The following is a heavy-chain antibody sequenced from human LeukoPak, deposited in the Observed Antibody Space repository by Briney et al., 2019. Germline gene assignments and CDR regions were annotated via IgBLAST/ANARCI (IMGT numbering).Heavy chain of an antibody. CDR3: TTFYHEYSPY. CDR2: IKSNADGGTP. J-gene: IGHJ4*02. D-gene: IGHD2/OR15-2a*01. V-gene: IGHV3-15*01. Sequence: GGSLRLSCAASGFSFMKAWMIWVRQAPGKGLEWVGRIKSNADGGTPDYAAPARGRFTISRDDSKNTLYLQMNSLKTEDTAVYYCTTFYHEYSPYWGRGTLVTVSS. CDR1: GFSFMKAW.